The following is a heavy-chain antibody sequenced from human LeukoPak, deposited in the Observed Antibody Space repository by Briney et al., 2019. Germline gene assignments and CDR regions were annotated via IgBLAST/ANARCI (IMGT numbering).Heavy chain of an antibody. CDR1: GYSISSGYY. D-gene: IGHD2-2*01. CDR2: IYRSGGT. J-gene: IGHJ4*02. Sequence: SQTLSLTCIVSGYSISSGYYWSWIRQPPGKALVWIGTIYRSGGTYSNQSLRGRVTISVDTSKNQFSLKLSSVTAADTAVYGCATPMPSFLYTIDYWGQGTLVTVSS. CDR3: ATPMPSFLYTIDY. V-gene: IGHV4-38-2*02.